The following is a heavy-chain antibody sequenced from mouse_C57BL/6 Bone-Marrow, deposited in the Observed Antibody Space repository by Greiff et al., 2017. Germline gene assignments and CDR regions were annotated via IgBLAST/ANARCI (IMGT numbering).Heavy chain of an antibody. J-gene: IGHJ1*03. CDR3: TRGYYGSSLYWYFDV. CDR2: ISSGGDYI. V-gene: IGHV5-9-1*02. D-gene: IGHD1-1*01. Sequence: EVMLVESGEGLVKPGGSLKLSCAASGFTFSSYAMSWVRQTPEKRLEWVAYISSGGDYIYYADTVKGRFTSSRDNARNTLYLQMSSLTSEDTAMYYCTRGYYGSSLYWYFDVWGTGTTVTVSS. CDR1: GFTFSSYA.